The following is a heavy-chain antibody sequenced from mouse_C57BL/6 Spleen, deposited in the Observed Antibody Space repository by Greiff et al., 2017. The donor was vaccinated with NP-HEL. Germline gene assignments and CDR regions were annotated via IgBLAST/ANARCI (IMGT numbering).Heavy chain of an antibody. CDR1: GYTFTSYG. CDR2: IYPRSGNT. V-gene: IGHV1-81*01. Sequence: QVQLKQSGAELARPGASVKLSCKASGYTFTSYGISWVKQRTGQGLEWIGEIYPRSGNTYYNEKFKGKATLTADKSSSTAYMELRSLTSEDSAVYFCAREDGSSSLFAYWGQGTLVTVSA. D-gene: IGHD1-1*01. J-gene: IGHJ3*01. CDR3: AREDGSSSLFAY.